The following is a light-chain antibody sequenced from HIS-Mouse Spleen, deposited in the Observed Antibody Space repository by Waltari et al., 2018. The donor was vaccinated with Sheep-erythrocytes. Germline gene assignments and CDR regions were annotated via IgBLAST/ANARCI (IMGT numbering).Light chain of an antibody. CDR2: EGS. Sequence: QSALPQPASVSGSPGQSITIPCTRTSSDVGRFNLVSWYQQHPGKAPKLMIYEGSKRPSGVSNRFSGSKSGNTASLTISGLQAEDEADYYCCSYAGSSTPWVFGGGTKLTVL. V-gene: IGLV2-23*01. CDR3: CSYAGSSTPWV. J-gene: IGLJ3*02. CDR1: SSDVGRFNL.